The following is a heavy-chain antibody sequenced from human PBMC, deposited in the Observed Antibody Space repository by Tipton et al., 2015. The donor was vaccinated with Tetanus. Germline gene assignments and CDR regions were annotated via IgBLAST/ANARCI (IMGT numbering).Heavy chain of an antibody. CDR3: ARLPKHYSASGST. CDR1: GYNFNLYW. V-gene: IGHV5-51*01. Sequence: QLVQSGAEVKKPGESLKISCQGSGYNFNLYWIAWVRQMPGKGLEWMGIISPGDSDATYSPSFQGQVTISLDKSINTAYLHWSSLKASDTAIYFCARLPKHYSASGSTWGQGTHVTVSS. J-gene: IGHJ5*02. CDR2: ISPGDSDA. D-gene: IGHD3-10*01.